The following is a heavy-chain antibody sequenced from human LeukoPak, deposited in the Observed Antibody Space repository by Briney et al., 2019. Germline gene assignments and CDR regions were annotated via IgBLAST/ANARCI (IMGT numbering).Heavy chain of an antibody. Sequence: SETLSLTCTVSGDSINIGSYYWRWIRQPAGKGLEWIGRIHSSGRTNYNPSLKSRVTISVDYSKNQFSMKMTSVTAADTAVYYCASPSGRYHADALDIWGQGRLVIVSS. CDR2: IHSSGRT. J-gene: IGHJ3*02. V-gene: IGHV4-61*02. CDR3: ASPSGRYHADALDI. D-gene: IGHD1-26*01. CDR1: GDSINIGSYY.